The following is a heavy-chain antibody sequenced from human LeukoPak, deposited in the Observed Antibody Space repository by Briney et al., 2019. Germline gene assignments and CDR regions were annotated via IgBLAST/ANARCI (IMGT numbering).Heavy chain of an antibody. CDR3: AKDYRNGYTSYYFDY. Sequence: PGGSLRLSCAASGFTFSSYGMHWVRQAPGKGLEWVAVISYDGSNKYYADSVKGRFTISRDNSKNTLYLQMNSLRAEDTAVYYCAKDYRNGYTSYYFDYWGQGTLVTVSS. V-gene: IGHV3-30*18. D-gene: IGHD5-24*01. CDR1: GFTFSSYG. J-gene: IGHJ4*02. CDR2: ISYDGSNK.